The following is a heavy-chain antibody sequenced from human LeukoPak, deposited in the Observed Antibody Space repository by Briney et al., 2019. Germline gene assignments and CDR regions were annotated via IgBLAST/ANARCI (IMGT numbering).Heavy chain of an antibody. CDR3: ATAVVVPAAVTFDY. Sequence: ASVKVSCKVSGYTLTELSMRWVRQAPGKGLEWMGGFDPEDGETIYAQKFQGRVTMTEDTSTDTAYMELSSLRSEDTAVYYCATAVVVPAAVTFDYWGQGTLVTVSS. V-gene: IGHV1-24*01. D-gene: IGHD2-2*01. J-gene: IGHJ4*02. CDR2: FDPEDGET. CDR1: GYTLTELS.